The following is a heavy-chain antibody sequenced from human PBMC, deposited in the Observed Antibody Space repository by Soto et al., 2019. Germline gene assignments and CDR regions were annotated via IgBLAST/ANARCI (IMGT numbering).Heavy chain of an antibody. CDR1: GFTFSSYA. Sequence: PGGSLRLSCAASGFTFSSYAMSWVRQAPGKGLEWVSAISGSGGSTYYADSVKGRFTISRDDSKNTLYLQMNSLRAEDTAVYYCAKGPTIFGVVITYEYYYGMDVWGQGTTVTVSS. CDR3: AKGPTIFGVVITYEYYYGMDV. J-gene: IGHJ6*02. CDR2: ISGSGGST. D-gene: IGHD3-3*01. V-gene: IGHV3-23*01.